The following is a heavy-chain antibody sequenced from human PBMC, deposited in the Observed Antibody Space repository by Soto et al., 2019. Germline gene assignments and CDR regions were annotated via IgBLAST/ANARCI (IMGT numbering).Heavy chain of an antibody. D-gene: IGHD3-3*01. CDR2: IYHSGST. CDR1: GGSISRGGYS. V-gene: IGHV4-30-2*01. Sequence: ASETLSLTCAVSGGSISRGGYSWSWIRQPPGKGLEWIGYIYHSGSTYYNPSLKSRVTISVDRSKNQFSLKLSSVTAADTAMYYCARVSGITIFGVVTPYYFDYWGQGTLVTVSS. CDR3: ARVSGITIFGVVTPYYFDY. J-gene: IGHJ4*02.